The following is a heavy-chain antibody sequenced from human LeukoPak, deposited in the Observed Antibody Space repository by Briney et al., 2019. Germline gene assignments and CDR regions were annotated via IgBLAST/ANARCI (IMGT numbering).Heavy chain of an antibody. V-gene: IGHV3-23*01. Sequence: GGSLRLSCAASGFTFSSYGMSWVRQAPGKGLEWVSAISGSGGSTYYADSVKGRFTISRDNSKNTLYLQMDSLRAEDTAVYYCAKEGHDYVWGSYHPHFDYWGQGTLVTVSS. CDR3: AKEGHDYVWGSYHPHFDY. CDR2: ISGSGGST. CDR1: GFTFSSYG. D-gene: IGHD3-16*02. J-gene: IGHJ4*02.